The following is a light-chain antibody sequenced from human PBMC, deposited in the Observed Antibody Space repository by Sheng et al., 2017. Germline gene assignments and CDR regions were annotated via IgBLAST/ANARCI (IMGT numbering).Light chain of an antibody. CDR3: QQYNNWPPLT. CDR2: GAS. Sequence: EIVMTQSPGTLSVSPGEGATLSCRASQSVAINLAWYQQKPGQVPRLLIYGASTRATGVPTRFRGSGSGTEFTLTISSLQSEDFAVYYCQQYNNWPPLTFGGGTKVEIK. J-gene: IGKJ4*01. CDR1: QSVAIN. V-gene: IGKV3D-15*01.